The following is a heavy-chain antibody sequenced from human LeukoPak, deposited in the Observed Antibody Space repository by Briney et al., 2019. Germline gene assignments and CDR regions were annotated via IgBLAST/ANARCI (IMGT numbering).Heavy chain of an antibody. CDR3: ARVRGGYYGSGSYPYDAFDI. CDR2: ISSSSSYI. Sequence: TGGSLRLSCAASGFTFSSYSMNWVRQAPGKGLEWVSSISSSSSYIYYADSVKGRFTISRDNAKNSLYLQMNSLRAEDTAVYYCARVRGGYYGSGSYPYDAFDIWGQGTMVTVSS. D-gene: IGHD3-10*01. J-gene: IGHJ3*02. CDR1: GFTFSSYS. V-gene: IGHV3-21*01.